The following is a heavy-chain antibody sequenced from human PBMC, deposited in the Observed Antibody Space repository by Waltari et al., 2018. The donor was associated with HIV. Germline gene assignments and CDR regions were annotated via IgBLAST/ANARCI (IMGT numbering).Heavy chain of an antibody. Sequence: EETLVQSGAEGKAPGGSLQISCKRVGNNFAGYWVCWVRQMPGKGLEWMGVIYPGDSDAVYSPSFQGRVIMSTDSSIITVYLQWSSLRASDTAMYYCARRKGDYRTAFDIWGQGTMVTASS. CDR3: ARRKGDYRTAFDI. CDR1: GNNFAGYW. J-gene: IGHJ3*02. D-gene: IGHD4-17*01. CDR2: IYPGDSDA. V-gene: IGHV5-51*01.